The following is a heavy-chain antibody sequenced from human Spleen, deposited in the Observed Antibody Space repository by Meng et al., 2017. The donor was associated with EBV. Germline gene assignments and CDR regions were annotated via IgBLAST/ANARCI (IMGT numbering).Heavy chain of an antibody. J-gene: IGHJ4*02. D-gene: IGHD1-26*01. CDR2: MYQSGST. CDR1: GGSITSSGYS. Sequence: LQRQRSGSGLLKPSQTLSLPCAVSGGSITSSGYSWTWIRQPPGKGLEWIGYMYQSGSTYYSPSLKSRATISVDRSKNHLSLKLSSVTAADTAFYYCATIIVPATTMNYWGPGTLVTVSS. V-gene: IGHV4-30-2*01. CDR3: ATIIVPATTMNY.